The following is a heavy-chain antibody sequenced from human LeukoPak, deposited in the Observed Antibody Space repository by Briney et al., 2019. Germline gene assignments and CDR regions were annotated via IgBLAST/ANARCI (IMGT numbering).Heavy chain of an antibody. CDR2: IYYSGST. CDR1: GGSISSSSYY. J-gene: IGHJ4*02. D-gene: IGHD3-22*01. Sequence: SETLSPTCTVSGGSISSSSYYWGWIRQPPGKGLEWIGSIYYSGSTYYNPSLKSRVTISVDTSKNQFSLKLSSVTAADTAVYYCARSMNYYDSSGIYFDYWGQGTLVTVSS. CDR3: ARSMNYYDSSGIYFDY. V-gene: IGHV4-39*07.